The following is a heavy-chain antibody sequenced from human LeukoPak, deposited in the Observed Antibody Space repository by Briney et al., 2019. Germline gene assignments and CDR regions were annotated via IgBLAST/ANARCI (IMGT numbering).Heavy chain of an antibody. D-gene: IGHD1/OR15-1a*01. CDR2: IRYDGSNK. Sequence: PGGSLRLSCAASGFTFSSYGMHWVRQAPGKGLEWVAFIRYDGSNKYYAASVKGRFSISRDNSKNTVYLQMNSLRVEDTAVYYCARELREHGVFNIWGQGTMVTVSS. CDR1: GFTFSSYG. V-gene: IGHV3-30*02. CDR3: ARELREHGVFNI. J-gene: IGHJ3*02.